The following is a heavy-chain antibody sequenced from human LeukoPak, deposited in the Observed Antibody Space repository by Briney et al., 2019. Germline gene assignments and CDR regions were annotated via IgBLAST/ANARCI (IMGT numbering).Heavy chain of an antibody. V-gene: IGHV3-23*01. J-gene: IGHJ4*02. D-gene: IGHD1-1*01. Sequence: GGSLRLSCAASGFTFSSYAMSWVRQAPGKGLEWVSAISGSGGSTYYADSVKGRFTISRDNSKNTLYLQMNSPRAEDTAVYYCAKDIRNWNDFEVYYWGQGTLVTVSS. CDR1: GFTFSSYA. CDR2: ISGSGGST. CDR3: AKDIRNWNDFEVYY.